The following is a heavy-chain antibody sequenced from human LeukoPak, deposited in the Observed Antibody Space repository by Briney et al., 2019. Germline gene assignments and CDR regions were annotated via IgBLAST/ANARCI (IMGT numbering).Heavy chain of an antibody. J-gene: IGHJ4*02. CDR2: IYSGGST. D-gene: IGHD2-2*01. CDR1: GFTVSSNY. Sequence: LAGGSLRLSCAASGFTVSSNYMSWVRQAPGKGLEWVSVIYSGGSTYYADSVKGRFTISRDNSKNTLYLQMNSLRAEDTAVYYCARVQAEYCSSTSCSYFDYWGQGTLVTVSS. CDR3: ARVQAEYCSSTSCSYFDY. V-gene: IGHV3-53*01.